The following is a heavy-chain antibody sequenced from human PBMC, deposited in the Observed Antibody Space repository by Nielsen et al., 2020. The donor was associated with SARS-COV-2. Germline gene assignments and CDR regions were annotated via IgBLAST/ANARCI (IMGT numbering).Heavy chain of an antibody. J-gene: IGHJ4*02. CDR2: IYYSGST. Sequence: ESLKISCAASGFMFSDYYMGWIRQPPGKGLEWVGVIYYSGSTYYNPSLESRVTISVDTSRDQFSLKLSSVTAPDTAVYYCARGSDEGLALWGQGTLVTVSS. CDR3: ARGSDEGLAL. D-gene: IGHD3-10*01. V-gene: IGHV4-38-2*01. CDR1: GFMFSDYY.